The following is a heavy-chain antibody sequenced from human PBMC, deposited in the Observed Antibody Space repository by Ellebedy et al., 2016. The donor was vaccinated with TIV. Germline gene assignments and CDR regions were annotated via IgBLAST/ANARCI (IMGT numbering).Heavy chain of an antibody. CDR3: TTDLIVAQYCSSTSCYTPGIPFDY. V-gene: IGHV3-15*01. CDR1: GFTFSNAW. D-gene: IGHD2-2*02. J-gene: IGHJ4*02. CDR2: IKSKTDGGTT. Sequence: GGSLRLSCAASGFTFSNAWMSWVRQAPGKGLEWVGRIKSKTDGGTTDYAAPVKGRFTISRDDSKNTLYLQMNSLKTEDTAVYYCTTDLIVAQYCSSTSCYTPGIPFDYWGQGTLVTVSS.